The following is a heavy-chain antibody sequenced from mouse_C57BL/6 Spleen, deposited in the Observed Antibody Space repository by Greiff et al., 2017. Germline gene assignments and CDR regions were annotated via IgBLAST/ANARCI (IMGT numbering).Heavy chain of an antibody. CDR1: GYTFTDYE. D-gene: IGHD2-4*01. J-gene: IGHJ2*01. V-gene: IGHV1-15*01. CDR3: TRRDYDDGFDY. CDR2: IDPETGGT. Sequence: VKLQESGAELVRPGASVTLSCKASGYTFTDYEMHWVKQTPVHGLEWIGAIDPETGGTAYNQKFKGKAILTADKSSSTAYMELRSLTSEDSAVYYCTRRDYDDGFDYWGQGTTLTVSS.